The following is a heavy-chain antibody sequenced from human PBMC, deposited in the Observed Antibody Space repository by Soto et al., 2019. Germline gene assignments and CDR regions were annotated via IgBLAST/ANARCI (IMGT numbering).Heavy chain of an antibody. CDR3: ARDPEGDPYGYFAY. J-gene: IGHJ4*02. D-gene: IGHD2-21*02. CDR1: SGSITSGGYY. Sequence: QVQLQESGPGLVKPSQTLSLTCTVSSGSITSGGYYWSWIRQLPGKGLEYIGYIYHSGSTYYIPSLKSRLTISVDTSKIQFSLKLTSVTAADTAVYHCARDPEGDPYGYFAYWGQGTPVTVSS. V-gene: IGHV4-31*03. CDR2: IYHSGST.